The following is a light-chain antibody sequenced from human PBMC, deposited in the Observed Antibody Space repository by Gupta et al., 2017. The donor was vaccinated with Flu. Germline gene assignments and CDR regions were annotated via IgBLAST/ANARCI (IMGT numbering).Light chain of an antibody. J-gene: IGLJ3*02. V-gene: IGLV2-23*01. CDR3: CSYAGSSPSV. CDR2: EGS. CDR1: SSDVGSYNL. Sequence: SITISCTGTSSDVGSYNLVSWYQQHPGKAPKLMIYEGSKRPSGVSNRFSGSKSGNTASLTISGLQAEDEADYYCCSYAGSSPSVFGGGTKLTVL.